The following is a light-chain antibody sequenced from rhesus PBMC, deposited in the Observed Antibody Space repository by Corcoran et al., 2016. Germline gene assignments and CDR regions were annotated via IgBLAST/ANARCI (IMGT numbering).Light chain of an antibody. Sequence: DIVMTQTPLSLPVTPGEPVSISCRSSQSLLHSGGKTYLYWYLQKPGQSPQLLIHEVSTRASGVPDRLSGSGSGTDFKLKIGRVEAEDVGVYYCMQGIQLPLTFGGGTKVEIK. CDR3: MQGIQLPLT. V-gene: IGKV2S15*01. CDR1: QSLLHSGGKTY. CDR2: EVS. J-gene: IGKJ4*01.